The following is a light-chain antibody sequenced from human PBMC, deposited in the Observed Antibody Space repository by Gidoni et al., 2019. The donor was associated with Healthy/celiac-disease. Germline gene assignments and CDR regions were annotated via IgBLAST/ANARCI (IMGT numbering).Light chain of an antibody. CDR2: GAS. CDR3: QQYGSTLFT. Sequence: EIVLTQSPGTLSLSPGERATLSCRASQSVSSSYLAWYQQKPGQAPRLLIYGASSRATGIADRFSGRGSGTDFTLTISRLEPEDFAVYYCQQYGSTLFTFGPGTKVDIK. CDR1: QSVSSSY. J-gene: IGKJ3*01. V-gene: IGKV3-20*01.